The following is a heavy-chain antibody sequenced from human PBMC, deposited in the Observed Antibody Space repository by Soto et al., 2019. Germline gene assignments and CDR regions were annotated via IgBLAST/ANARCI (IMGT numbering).Heavy chain of an antibody. J-gene: IGHJ4*02. D-gene: IGHD2-15*01. Sequence: QVQLVQSGAEVKKPGSSVKVSCKASGGTFSSYIISWVRQAPGQGLEWMGRIIPILGIANYAQKFQGRVTITADKSTSTAYMELISLRSEDTAVYYCATGCPYCSGGSCYSSCFDYWGQGTLVTVSS. V-gene: IGHV1-69*02. CDR2: IIPILGIA. CDR1: GGTFSSYI. CDR3: ATGCPYCSGGSCYSSCFDY.